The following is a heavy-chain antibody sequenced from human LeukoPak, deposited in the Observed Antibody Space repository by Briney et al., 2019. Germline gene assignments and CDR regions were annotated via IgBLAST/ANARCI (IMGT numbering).Heavy chain of an antibody. V-gene: IGHV4-4*07. J-gene: IGHJ6*02. Sequence: SETLSLTCTVSGGSISSYYWSWIRQPAGKGXXXXXXXXXXXXXXXXPSLKSRVTMSVDTSKNQFSLKLSSVTAADTAVYYCARVGRTRPDKYSYGPMRYYYYGMDVWGQGTTVTVSS. CDR2: XXXXXXX. CDR1: GGSISSYY. CDR3: ARVGRTRPDKYSYGPMRYYYYGMDV. D-gene: IGHD5-18*01.